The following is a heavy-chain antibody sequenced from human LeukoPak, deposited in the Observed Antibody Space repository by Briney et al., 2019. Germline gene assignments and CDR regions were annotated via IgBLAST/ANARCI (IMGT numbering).Heavy chain of an antibody. V-gene: IGHV3-30-3*01. CDR3: ATDRPPLDY. CDR1: GFMFSSNW. CDR2: ISYDGSNQ. Sequence: GGSLRLSCAASGFMFSSNWMSWVRQTPGKGLEWLALISYDGSNQPHADSVRGRFTISRDNSKNMLYLQMNNLRTEDTAVYYCATDRPPLDYWGQGTLVTVSS. J-gene: IGHJ4*02.